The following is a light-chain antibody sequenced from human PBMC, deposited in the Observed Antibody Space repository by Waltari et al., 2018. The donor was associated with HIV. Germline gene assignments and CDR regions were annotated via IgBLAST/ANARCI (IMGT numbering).Light chain of an antibody. CDR2: DAS. V-gene: IGKV3-15*01. CDR3: QQYNNWPPGT. CDR1: QSVSSN. J-gene: IGKJ2*01. Sequence: EIVMTQSPATLSVSPGERATCTCRASQSVSSNLAWYQQKPGQAPSLLIYDASTRATGTPALFSASVSGTYYTLTISSLKSEDFAVDYCQQYNNWPPGTFGQGAKLDIK.